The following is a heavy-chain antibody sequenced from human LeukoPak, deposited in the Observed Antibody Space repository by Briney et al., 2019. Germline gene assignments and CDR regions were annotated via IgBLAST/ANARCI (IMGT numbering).Heavy chain of an antibody. V-gene: IGHV3-21*01. CDR3: ARDIPPGY. CDR1: GFTFSSYS. J-gene: IGHJ4*02. Sequence: GGSLRLSCAASGFTFSSYSMNWVRQAPGKGLEWVSSISSSRSYIYYADSVKGRFTISRDNAKNSLYLQMNSLRAEDTAVYYCARDIPPGYWGQGTLVTVSS. CDR2: ISSSRSYI.